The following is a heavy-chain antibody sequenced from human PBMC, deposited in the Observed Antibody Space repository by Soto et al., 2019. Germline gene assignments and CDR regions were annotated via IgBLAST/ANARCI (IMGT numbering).Heavy chain of an antibody. CDR3: ARDLNSSSWYFGEYYYYYYGMDV. Sequence: PGGSLRLSCAASGFTFSHYAMSWVRQAPGKGLEWVSAISGSGGSTYYADSVKGRFTISRDNAKNTLYLQMNSLRDEDTAVYYCARDLNSSSWYFGEYYYYYYGMDVWGQGTTVTVSS. CDR1: GFTFSHYA. V-gene: IGHV3-23*01. CDR2: ISGSGGST. J-gene: IGHJ6*02. D-gene: IGHD6-13*01.